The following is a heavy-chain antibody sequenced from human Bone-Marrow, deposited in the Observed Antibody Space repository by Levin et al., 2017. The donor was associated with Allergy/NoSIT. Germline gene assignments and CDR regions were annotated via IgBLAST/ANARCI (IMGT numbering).Heavy chain of an antibody. CDR1: GFRVSNSY. CDR2: IYSGGGT. V-gene: IGHV3-53*01. Sequence: LSLTCAASGFRVSNSYMRSLRPAPGKGLEWVSLIYSGGGTSYADSVKARFTISRDNSQNTLYLQMNNLRAEEKAVYYCAGDVAGGGQGILVTVSS. D-gene: IGHD6-13*01. J-gene: IGHJ1*01. CDR3: AGDVAG.